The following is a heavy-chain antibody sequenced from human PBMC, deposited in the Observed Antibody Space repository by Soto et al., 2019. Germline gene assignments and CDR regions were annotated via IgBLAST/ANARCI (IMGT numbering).Heavy chain of an antibody. CDR2: MNPNSGNT. CDR3: PRGRADYFDY. J-gene: IGHJ4*02. CDR1: GYTFTSYD. V-gene: IGHV1-8*01. Sequence: QVQLVQSGAEVKKPGASVKVSCKASGYTFTSYDINWVRQATGQGLEWMGWMNPNSGNTGYAQKFLRRFTMTRNTSISTAYIVLCHLRPDYTSVTYCPRGRADYFDYSGQGTLVTVSS.